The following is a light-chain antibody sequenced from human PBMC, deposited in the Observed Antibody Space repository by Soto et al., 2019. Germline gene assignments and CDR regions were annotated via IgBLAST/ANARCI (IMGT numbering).Light chain of an antibody. V-gene: IGLV2-14*01. CDR1: SSDVGGYNY. Sequence: QSALTQPASVSGSPGQSITISCTGTSSDVGGYNYVSWYQQHPGEAPKLMIYDVSSRPSGVSDRFSGSKSGNTASLTISGLLAEDEADYYCSSYTSSSTVVFGGGTKLTVL. J-gene: IGLJ2*01. CDR2: DVS. CDR3: SSYTSSSTVV.